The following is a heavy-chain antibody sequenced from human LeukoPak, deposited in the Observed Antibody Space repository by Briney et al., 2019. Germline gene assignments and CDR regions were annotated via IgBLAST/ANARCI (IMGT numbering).Heavy chain of an antibody. CDR3: AHSISIFGVVIIVNWFDP. Sequence: SGPTLVKPTQTLTLTCTFSGSSLSTSGVGVGWIRQPPGKALEWLALIYWDDDKRYSPSLKSRLTITKDTSKNQVVLTMTNMDPVDTATYYCAHSISIFGVVIIVNWFDPWGQGTLVTVSS. V-gene: IGHV2-5*02. J-gene: IGHJ5*02. D-gene: IGHD3-3*01. CDR2: IYWDDDK. CDR1: GSSLSTSGVG.